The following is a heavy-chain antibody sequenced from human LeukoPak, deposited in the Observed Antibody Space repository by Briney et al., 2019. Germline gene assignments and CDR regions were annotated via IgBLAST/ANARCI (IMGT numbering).Heavy chain of an antibody. CDR2: IYSSGRT. Sequence: SETLSLTCTVSGGAISTCCWNWIRQPAGKGLEWIGRIYSSGRTNYNPSLKSRVTMSADTSKNQFSLKLTSVTAADTAVYYCAREDYDSSGYYSVYWFDPWGQGTLVTVSS. V-gene: IGHV4-4*07. CDR1: GGAISTCC. J-gene: IGHJ5*02. CDR3: AREDYDSSGYYSVYWFDP. D-gene: IGHD3-22*01.